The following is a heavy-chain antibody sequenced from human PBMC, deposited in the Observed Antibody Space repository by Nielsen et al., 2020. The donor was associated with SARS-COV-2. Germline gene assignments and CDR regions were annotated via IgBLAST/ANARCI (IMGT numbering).Heavy chain of an antibody. D-gene: IGHD4-17*01. V-gene: IGHV4-59*02. CDR2: INDSGNT. CDR3: ARDYFGDYLDAFDI. Sequence: ESLKISCAASGFTVSDNYLTWIRQAPGKGLEWIGYINDSGNTNYSPSLKSRVTISLDSSKNQFSLILSSVTAADTAVYYCARDYFGDYLDAFDIWGQGTTVIVSS. J-gene: IGHJ3*02. CDR1: GFTVSDNY.